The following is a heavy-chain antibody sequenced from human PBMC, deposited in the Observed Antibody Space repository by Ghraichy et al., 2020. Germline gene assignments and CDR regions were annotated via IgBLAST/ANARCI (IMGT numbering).Heavy chain of an antibody. D-gene: IGHD1-1*01. J-gene: IGHJ4*02. Sequence: ETLYLTCTVSGGSLSSYYWSWIRQPPGKGLEWSGYIYYDGTTNYNPSLKSRVTISVDTSKNQFSLKLSSVTAADTAVYYCAKLSGTSALGYWGQGTLVSVSS. V-gene: IGHV4-59*01. CDR2: IYYDGTT. CDR1: GGSLSSYY. CDR3: AKLSGTSALGY.